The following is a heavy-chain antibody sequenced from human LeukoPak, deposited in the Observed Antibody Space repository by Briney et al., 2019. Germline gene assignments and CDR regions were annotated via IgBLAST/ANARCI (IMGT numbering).Heavy chain of an antibody. CDR3: ARGRSIAARLRWFDP. CDR1: GGSISNKY. D-gene: IGHD6-6*01. J-gene: IGHJ5*02. V-gene: IGHV4-59*01. CDR2: IYYSGST. Sequence: SETLSLTCTVSGGSISNKYWSWIRQPPGKGLEWIGYIYYSGSTNYNPSLKSRVTISVDTSKNQFSLKLSSVTAADTAVYYCARGRSIAARLRWFDPWGQGTLVTVSS.